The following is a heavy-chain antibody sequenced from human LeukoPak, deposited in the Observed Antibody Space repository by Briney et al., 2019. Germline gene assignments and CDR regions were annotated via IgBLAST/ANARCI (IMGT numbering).Heavy chain of an antibody. CDR1: GFTFRSHW. Sequence: PGGSLRLSCAASGFTFRSHWMHWVRQAPGKGLVWVSRSNSDGSSTNYADSVKGRFTISRDNAKNTLYLQMNSLRAEDTAVYYCARVPVRAIGPLDFWGQGTLVTVSS. CDR2: SNSDGSST. J-gene: IGHJ4*02. D-gene: IGHD2-2*01. V-gene: IGHV3-74*01. CDR3: ARVPVRAIGPLDF.